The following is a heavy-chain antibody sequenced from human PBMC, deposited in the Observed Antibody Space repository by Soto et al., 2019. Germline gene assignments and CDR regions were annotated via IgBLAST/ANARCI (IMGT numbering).Heavy chain of an antibody. CDR3: ARLSLTYCTNGVCRDH. J-gene: IGHJ4*02. V-gene: IGHV1-69*13. Sequence: ASVKVSCKASGGTFSSYAISWVRQAPGEGLEWMGGIIPIFGTANYAQKFQGRLTITADESTSTAYMELSSLRSEDTAVYYCARLSLTYCTNGVCRDHWGQGTLVTVSS. CDR2: IIPIFGTA. CDR1: GGTFSSYA. D-gene: IGHD2-8*01.